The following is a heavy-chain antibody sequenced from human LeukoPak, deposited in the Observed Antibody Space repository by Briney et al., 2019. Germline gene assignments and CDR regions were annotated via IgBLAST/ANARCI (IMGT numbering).Heavy chain of an antibody. V-gene: IGHV3-23*01. Sequence: PGGSLRLSCAASGFTFSSYAMSWVRQAPGKGLEWVSSISGSGGGTYYADSVKGRFTISRDNSKNTLYLQMNSLRAEDTAVYYCAKDGLEATPLFDYWGQGTLVTVSS. CDR2: ISGSGGGT. D-gene: IGHD3-3*01. CDR3: AKDGLEATPLFDY. CDR1: GFTFSSYA. J-gene: IGHJ4*02.